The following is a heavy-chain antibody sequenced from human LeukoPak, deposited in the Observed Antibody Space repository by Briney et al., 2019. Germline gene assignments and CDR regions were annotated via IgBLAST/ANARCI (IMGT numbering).Heavy chain of an antibody. CDR2: INHSGST. J-gene: IGHJ5*02. CDR3: ARHRFGRGLGQLVRGLSWFDP. Sequence: GSLRLSCAASGFTFSSYSMNWVRQAPGKGLEWIGEINHSGSTNYNPSLKSRVTISVDTSKNQFSLKLSSVTAADTAVYYCARHRFGRGLGQLVRGLSWFDPWGQGTLVTVSS. D-gene: IGHD6-13*01. V-gene: IGHV4-34*01. CDR1: GFTFSSYS.